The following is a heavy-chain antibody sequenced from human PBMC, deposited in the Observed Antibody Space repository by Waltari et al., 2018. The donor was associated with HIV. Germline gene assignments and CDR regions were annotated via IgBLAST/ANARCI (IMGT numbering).Heavy chain of an antibody. J-gene: IGHJ6*02. D-gene: IGHD3-10*01. CDR2: ISYDGHNK. V-gene: IGHV3-30*18. CDR1: GFNFSTFG. CDR3: AKDLVTRGFFYFYGMHV. Sequence: QLQLEESGGGVVQSGRSLLLTCVASGFNFSTFGMHWVRQAPGKGLEWVAVISYDGHNKQYADSVKGRFTISRDNSNSTLFLQMSSLRPDDTAVYYCAKDLVTRGFFYFYGMHVWGQGTTVTVSS.